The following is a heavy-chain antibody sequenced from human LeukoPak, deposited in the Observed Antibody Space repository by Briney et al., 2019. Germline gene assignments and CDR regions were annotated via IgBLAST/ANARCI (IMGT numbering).Heavy chain of an antibody. V-gene: IGHV1-24*01. CDR2: FDPEDGET. Sequence: ASVKVSCKVSGYTLTELSMHWVRQAPGKGLEWMGGFDPEDGETIYAQKFQGRVTMTEDTSTDTAYMELSSLRSEDTAVYYCATSRPSSWYYDDAFDIWGQGTTVTVSS. D-gene: IGHD6-13*01. CDR3: ATSRPSSWYYDDAFDI. J-gene: IGHJ3*02. CDR1: GYTLTELS.